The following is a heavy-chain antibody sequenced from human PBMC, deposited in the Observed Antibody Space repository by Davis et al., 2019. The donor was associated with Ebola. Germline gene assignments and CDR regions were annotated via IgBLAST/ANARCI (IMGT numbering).Heavy chain of an antibody. D-gene: IGHD5-18*01. CDR1: GFTLDDYA. CDR2: ISGYGGST. J-gene: IGHJ4*02. CDR3: AKVRDGYSYGYFIDY. Sequence: GSLRLSCAPSGFTLDDYAMHWVRPAPGKGLEWVSLISGYGGSTYYADSVKGRFTISRDNSKNSLYLQMNSLRTEDTALYYCAKVRDGYSYGYFIDYWGQGTLVTVSS. V-gene: IGHV3-43*02.